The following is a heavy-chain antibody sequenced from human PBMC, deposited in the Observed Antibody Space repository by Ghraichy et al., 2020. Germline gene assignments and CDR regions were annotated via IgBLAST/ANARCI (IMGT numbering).Heavy chain of an antibody. J-gene: IGHJ4*02. CDR3: ARTSHDSSGYYGAEFDY. D-gene: IGHD3-22*01. V-gene: IGHV4-34*01. CDR1: GGSFSGYY. Sequence: SETLSLTCAVYGGSFSGYYWSWIRQPPGKGLEWIGEINHSGSTNYNPSLKSRVTISVDTSKNQFSLKLSSVTAADTAVYYCARTSHDSSGYYGAEFDYWGQGTLVTVSS. CDR2: INHSGST.